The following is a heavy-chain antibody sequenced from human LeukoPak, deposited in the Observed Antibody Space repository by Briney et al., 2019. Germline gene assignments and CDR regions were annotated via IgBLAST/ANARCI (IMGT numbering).Heavy chain of an antibody. CDR1: GYTFTSYG. D-gene: IGHD3-22*01. CDR2: ISAYNGNT. Sequence: ASVKVSCKASGYTFTSYGISWVRQAPGQGLEWMGWISAYNGNTNYAQKLQGRVTMTTDTSTSTAYMELRSLRSDDTAMYYCARWTGYYDSSGYAYWGQGTLVTVSS. CDR3: ARWTGYYDSSGYAY. J-gene: IGHJ4*02. V-gene: IGHV1-18*01.